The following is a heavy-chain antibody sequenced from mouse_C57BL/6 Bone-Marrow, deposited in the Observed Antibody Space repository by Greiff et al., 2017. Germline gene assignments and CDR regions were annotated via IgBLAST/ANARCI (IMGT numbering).Heavy chain of an antibody. V-gene: IGHV1-20*01. CDR1: GYSFTGYF. Sequence: EVPLQQSGPELVKPGASVKISCKASGYSFTGYFMNWVMPSHGKSLEWIGRINPYTGDTFYTQKFKGKATLTVYNSSSTAHIGLRSVKSADSAVDYGARDGSRPFAYWGQGTMVTVSA. CDR2: INPYTGDT. J-gene: IGHJ3*01. D-gene: IGHD1-1*01. CDR3: ARDGSRPFAY.